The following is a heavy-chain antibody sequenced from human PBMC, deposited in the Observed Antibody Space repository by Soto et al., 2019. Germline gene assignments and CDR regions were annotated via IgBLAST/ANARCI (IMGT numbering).Heavy chain of an antibody. CDR2: ITSSGTTV. V-gene: IGHV3-48*02. CDR3: ARGSNNWAYYFDF. D-gene: IGHD1-1*01. J-gene: IGHJ4*02. Sequence: PGGSLRLACAASGFTFSSYSLNWVRQAPGKGLEWVSYITSSGTTVYYADSVRGRFTISRDNAKNSLYLQMNSLRDDDTAVYYCARGSNNWAYYFDFWGQGTLVTVSS. CDR1: GFTFSSYS.